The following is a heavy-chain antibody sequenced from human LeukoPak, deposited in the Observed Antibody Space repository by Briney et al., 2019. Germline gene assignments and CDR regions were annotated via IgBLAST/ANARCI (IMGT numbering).Heavy chain of an antibody. D-gene: IGHD6-19*01. J-gene: IGHJ4*02. CDR1: GFTFSSYW. CDR2: IKQDGSEK. V-gene: IGHV3-7*01. CDR3: ARVPRSSGWYRGDFLGIDY. Sequence: PGGSLRLSCAASGFTFSSYWMSWVRQAPGKGLAWVANIKQDGSEKYYVDSVKGRFTISRDNAKNSLYLQMNSLRAEDTAVYYCARVPRSSGWYRGDFLGIDYWGQGTLVTVSS.